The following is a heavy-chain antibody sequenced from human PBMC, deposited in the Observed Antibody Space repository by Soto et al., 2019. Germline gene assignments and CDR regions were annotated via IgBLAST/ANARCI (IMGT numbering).Heavy chain of an antibody. D-gene: IGHD3-3*01. V-gene: IGHV3-23*01. CDR2: ISCSGGST. CDR1: GFTFSSYA. CDR3: ASITYYDFWSGSSNPDY. J-gene: IGHJ4*02. Sequence: PGWYLRLSCADSGFTFSSYALSWVRQAPWKVLEWVSAISCSGGSTYYADSLKVRFTISRDNSKNTLYLQMNSLRAEDTAVYYCASITYYDFWSGSSNPDYWGQGTLVTVSS.